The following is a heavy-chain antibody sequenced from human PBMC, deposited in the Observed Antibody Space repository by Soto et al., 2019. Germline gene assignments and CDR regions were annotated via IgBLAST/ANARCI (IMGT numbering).Heavy chain of an antibody. V-gene: IGHV4-30-2*06. CDR3: VRESTTSGPNWFDT. J-gene: IGHJ5*02. CDR1: GGSINSGRSS. D-gene: IGHD1-1*01. CDR2: IYHSGST. Sequence: SETLSLTCSVSGGSINSGRSSWNWIRQSPGKGLEWIAYIYHSGSTYYNPSLKSRVTISVDRSENQFSLKLTSVTAADTAVYYCVRESTTSGPNWFDTWGPGIRVTVSS.